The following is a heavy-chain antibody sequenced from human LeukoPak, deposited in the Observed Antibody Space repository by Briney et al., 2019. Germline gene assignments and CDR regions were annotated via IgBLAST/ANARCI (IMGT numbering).Heavy chain of an antibody. V-gene: IGHV3-30*18. Sequence: GGSLRLSCAASGFTFSSYGMHWVRQAPGKGLEWVAVISYDGSNKYYADSVKGRFAISRDNSKNTLYLQMNSLRAGDTAVYYCAKEPYYYGSGSYFNWFDPWGQGTLVTVSS. D-gene: IGHD3-10*01. CDR2: ISYDGSNK. CDR1: GFTFSSYG. CDR3: AKEPYYYGSGSYFNWFDP. J-gene: IGHJ5*02.